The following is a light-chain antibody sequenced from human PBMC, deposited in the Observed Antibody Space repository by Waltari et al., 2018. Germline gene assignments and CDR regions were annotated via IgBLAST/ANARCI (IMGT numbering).Light chain of an antibody. CDR1: SSDVVAYTY. J-gene: IGLJ2*01. CDR2: DVS. Sequence: QSALTQPRSVSGSPGQSVTISCTGTSSDVVAYTYASCYQQHPGKVPKLMIYDVSKRPSGVPDRFSGSKSGNTASLTISGLQAEDEADYYCCSYAGSYTLVFGGGTKLTVL. V-gene: IGLV2-11*01. CDR3: CSYAGSYTLV.